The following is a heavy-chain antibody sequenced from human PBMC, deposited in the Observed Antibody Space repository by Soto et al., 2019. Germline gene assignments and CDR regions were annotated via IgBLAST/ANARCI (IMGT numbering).Heavy chain of an antibody. CDR3: ARAEPWNCSGGSCFSNNWFDP. Sequence: QVQLQQWGAGLLKPSETLSLTCAVYGGSFSGYYWSWIRQPPGKGLGWIGEINHSGSTNYNPSLKSRVTISVDTSKNQFSLKLSSVTAADTAVYYCARAEPWNCSGGSCFSNNWFDPWGQGTLVTVSS. CDR1: GGSFSGYY. V-gene: IGHV4-34*01. D-gene: IGHD2-15*01. CDR2: INHSGST. J-gene: IGHJ5*02.